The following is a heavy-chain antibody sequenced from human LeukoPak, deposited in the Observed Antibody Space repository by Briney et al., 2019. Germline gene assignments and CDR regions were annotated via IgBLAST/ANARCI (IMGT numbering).Heavy chain of an antibody. V-gene: IGHV3-48*03. D-gene: IGHD5-18*01. J-gene: IGHJ6*02. CDR1: GFTFSSYE. Sequence: GGSLRLSCAASGFTFSSYEMNWVRQAPGKGLEWVSYISSSGSTIYYADSVKGRFTISRDNAKNSLYLQMNSLRAEDTAVYYCARDPPLRTAMVSGTLYYYYYGMDVWGQGTTVTVSS. CDR2: ISSSGSTI. CDR3: ARDPPLRTAMVSGTLYYYYYGMDV.